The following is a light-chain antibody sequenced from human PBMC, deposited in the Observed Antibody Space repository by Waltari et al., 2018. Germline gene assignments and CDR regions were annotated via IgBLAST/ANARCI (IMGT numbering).Light chain of an antibody. Sequence: QSALTHPASVSGSPGQSITISCTGTSSDVGGYNYVSWYQQHPGKAPQLMIYDVSKRPSGVSNRFSGSKSGNTAFLTISGLQAEDEADYYCCSYAGSSTYVVFGGGTKLTVL. CDR2: DVS. CDR3: CSYAGSSTYVV. V-gene: IGLV2-23*02. CDR1: SSDVGGYNY. J-gene: IGLJ2*01.